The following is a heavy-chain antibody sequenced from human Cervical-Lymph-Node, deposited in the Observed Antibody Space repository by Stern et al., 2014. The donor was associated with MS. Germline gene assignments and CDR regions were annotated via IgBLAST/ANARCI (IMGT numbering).Heavy chain of an antibody. V-gene: IGHV3-33*01. CDR3: ARSSSPSPYYYYGMDV. CDR1: GFTFSSYG. Sequence: VQLVESGGGVVQPGRSLRLSCAASGFTFSSYGMHWVRQAPGKGREWVAVIWYDGSTKYYADSVQGRVTISRDNSKNTLYLQMNSLRAEDTAVYYCARSSSPSPYYYYGMDVWGQGTTVTVSS. D-gene: IGHD6-13*01. CDR2: IWYDGSTK. J-gene: IGHJ6*02.